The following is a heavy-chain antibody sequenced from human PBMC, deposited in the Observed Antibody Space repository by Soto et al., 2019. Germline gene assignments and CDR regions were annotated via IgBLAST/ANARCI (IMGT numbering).Heavy chain of an antibody. J-gene: IGHJ4*02. CDR1: GFSFSSDV. CDR2: LSYYERDK. CDR3: AREGSGDAYNAGGAMDY. Sequence: QVQLVESGGGVVQPGRSLRLSCGTSGFSFSSDVLHWVRQAPGKGLEWVAVLSYYERDKYYADSVKGRFTISRDNSKNTPYLQMNSLRSEDTAVYYCAREGSGDAYNAGGAMDYWGQGTLVTVSS. V-gene: IGHV3-30*03. D-gene: IGHD2-2*01.